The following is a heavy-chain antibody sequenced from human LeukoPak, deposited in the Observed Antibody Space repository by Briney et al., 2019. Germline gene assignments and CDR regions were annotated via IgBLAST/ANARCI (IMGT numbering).Heavy chain of an antibody. CDR1: GFTFSSYA. D-gene: IGHD6-13*01. CDR2: ISYDGSNK. J-gene: IGHJ4*02. Sequence: GGSLRLSCAASGFTFSSYAMHWVRQAPGKGLEWVAVISYDGSNKYYADSVKGRFTISRDNSKNTLHLQMNSLRPEDTAVYYCAREVAAGYYFDYWGQGTLVTVSS. V-gene: IGHV3-30-3*01. CDR3: AREVAAGYYFDY.